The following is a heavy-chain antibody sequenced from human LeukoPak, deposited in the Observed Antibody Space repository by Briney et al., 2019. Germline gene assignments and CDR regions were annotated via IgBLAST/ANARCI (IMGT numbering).Heavy chain of an antibody. CDR1: GFIFSRYW. J-gene: IGHJ4*02. V-gene: IGHV3-74*01. CDR3: VRDFGESSGYYFDY. D-gene: IGHD3-22*01. CDR2: INGDGSTL. Sequence: GGSLILSCAASGFIFSRYWMHWVRQAPGKGLVWVSRINGDGSTLSYADSVKGRFTISRDNAKNTLYLQMNSLRAEDTAVYYCVRDFGESSGYYFDYWGQGTLVTVSS.